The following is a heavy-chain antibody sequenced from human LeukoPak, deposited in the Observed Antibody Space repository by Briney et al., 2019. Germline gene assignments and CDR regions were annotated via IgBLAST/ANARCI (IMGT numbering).Heavy chain of an antibody. CDR3: AKGYDSSGYYLDY. V-gene: IGHV3-30*18. CDR2: ISYDGSNK. D-gene: IGHD3-22*01. CDR1: GFTFSSYG. J-gene: IGHJ4*02. Sequence: GRSLRLSCAASGFTFSSYGMHWVRQAPGKGLEWVAVISYDGSNKYYADSVKGRFTISRDNSKNTLYLQMNSLRAEDTAVYYCAKGYDSSGYYLDYWGQGTLVTVSS.